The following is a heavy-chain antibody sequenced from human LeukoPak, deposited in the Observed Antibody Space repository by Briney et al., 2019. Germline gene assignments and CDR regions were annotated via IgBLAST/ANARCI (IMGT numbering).Heavy chain of an antibody. CDR3: ARYFEAAAGTDLFDY. CDR1: GGSISSSSYY. D-gene: IGHD6-13*01. V-gene: IGHV4-39*01. J-gene: IGHJ4*02. Sequence: SETLSLTCTVSGGSISSSSYYWGWIRQPPEKGLEWIGNIYYSGSTYYNPSLKSRVTISVDTSKNQFSLKLSSVTAADTAVYYCARYFEAAAGTDLFDYWGQGTLVTVSS. CDR2: IYYSGST.